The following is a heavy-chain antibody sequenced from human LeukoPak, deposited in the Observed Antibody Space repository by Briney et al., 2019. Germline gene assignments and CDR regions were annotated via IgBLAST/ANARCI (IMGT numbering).Heavy chain of an antibody. D-gene: IGHD1-26*01. CDR3: AKKAQYNGNYPLDY. J-gene: IGHJ4*02. V-gene: IGHV3-30-3*02. CDR2: ISYDGSNK. CDR1: GFTFSNYA. Sequence: PGGSLRLSCAASGFTFSNYAMHWVRQAPGKGLEWVAVISYDGSNKYYADSVKGRFTISRDNSKNTLYLQMNSLRAEDTALYFCAKKAQYNGNYPLDYWGQGTLVTVSS.